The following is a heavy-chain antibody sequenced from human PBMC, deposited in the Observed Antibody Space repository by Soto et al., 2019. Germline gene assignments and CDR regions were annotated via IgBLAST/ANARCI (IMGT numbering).Heavy chain of an antibody. J-gene: IGHJ6*04. D-gene: IGHD2-2*01. CDR2: INAGNGNT. V-gene: IGHV1-3*01. Sequence: QVQLVQSGAEVKKPGASVKVSCKASGYTFTSYAMHWVRQAPGQRLEWMGWINAGNGNTKYSQKFQGRATITRDTSASTSYMELSSLRSEDTSVCYCARTARSRWECQLLWFGMHVWGEVATVTVSP. CDR3: ARTARSRWECQLLWFGMHV. CDR1: GYTFTSYA.